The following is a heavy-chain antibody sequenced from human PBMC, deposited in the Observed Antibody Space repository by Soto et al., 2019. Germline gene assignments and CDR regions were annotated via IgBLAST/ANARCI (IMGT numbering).Heavy chain of an antibody. V-gene: IGHV4-4*02. CDR1: GGSISSSNC. CDR3: ARVPRLSGGYYYYYGMDV. D-gene: IGHD3-10*01. Sequence: ETLSLTCAVSGGSISSSNCWSWVRQPPGKGLEWIGEIHHSGSTNYNPSLKSRVTISVDKSKNQFSLKLSSVTAADTAVYYCARVPRLSGGYYYYYGMDVWGQGTTVTVSS. J-gene: IGHJ6*02. CDR2: IHHSGST.